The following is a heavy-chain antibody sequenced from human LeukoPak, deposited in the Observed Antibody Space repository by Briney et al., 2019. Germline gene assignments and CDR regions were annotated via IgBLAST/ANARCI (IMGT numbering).Heavy chain of an antibody. Sequence: GGSLRLSCAASGFTFNSFWMYWVRQVPGKGLLWVARINSDGIRTSHADSVQGRFTISRDDAKNSLFLQMNSLRAEDTATYYCARGEFGDYYYFYMDVWGKGTTVTVSS. J-gene: IGHJ6*03. CDR1: GFTFNSFW. V-gene: IGHV3-74*01. CDR3: ARGEFGDYYYFYMDV. D-gene: IGHD2/OR15-2a*01. CDR2: INSDGIRT.